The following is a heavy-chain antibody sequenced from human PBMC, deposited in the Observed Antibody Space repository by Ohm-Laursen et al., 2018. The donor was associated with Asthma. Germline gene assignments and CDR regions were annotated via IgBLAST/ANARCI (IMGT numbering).Heavy chain of an antibody. D-gene: IGHD1-1*01. Sequence: GASVKVSCKASGYTFTGYYMHWVRQAPGQGLEWMGRINPNSGGTNYAQKFQGRVTMTRDTSISTAYMELSRLRSDDTAVYYCAREIAGELERPIDYWGQGTLVTVSS. V-gene: IGHV1-2*06. CDR3: AREIAGELERPIDY. J-gene: IGHJ4*02. CDR2: INPNSGGT. CDR1: GYTFTGYY.